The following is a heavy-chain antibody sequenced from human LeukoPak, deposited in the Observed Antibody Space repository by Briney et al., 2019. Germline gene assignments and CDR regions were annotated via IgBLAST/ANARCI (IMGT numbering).Heavy chain of an antibody. CDR3: ARAPKFIVVVPAAIRDYYFDY. CDR1: GYTFTSYD. D-gene: IGHD2-2*02. V-gene: IGHV1-8*01. CDR2: MNPNSGNT. J-gene: IGHJ4*02. Sequence: GASVKVSCKASGYTFTSYDINWVRQAPGQGLEWMGWMNPNSGNTGYAQKFQGRVTMTRNTSISTAYMELSSLRSEDTAVYYCARAPKFIVVVPAAIRDYYFDYWGQGTLVTVSS.